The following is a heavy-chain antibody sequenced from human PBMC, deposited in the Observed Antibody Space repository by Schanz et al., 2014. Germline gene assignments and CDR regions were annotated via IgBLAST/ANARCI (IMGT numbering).Heavy chain of an antibody. V-gene: IGHV3-48*01. CDR3: ARVVFFCDSSSCMNFYYMDV. CDR2: ISSSSSTI. D-gene: IGHD2-21*01. J-gene: IGHJ6*03. CDR1: EFSFSSFG. Sequence: EVQLVESGGGLVQPRGSLRLSCAASEFSFSSFGMNWVRQAPGKGLEWVSYISSSSSTIYYADSVKGRFTISRDNAKNSLYLQMNSLRAEDTGVYYCARVVFFCDSSSCMNFYYMDVWGKGTTVNDSS.